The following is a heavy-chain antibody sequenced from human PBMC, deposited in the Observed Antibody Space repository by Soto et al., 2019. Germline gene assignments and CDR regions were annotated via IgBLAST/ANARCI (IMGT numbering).Heavy chain of an antibody. CDR1: GFTFSSYG. CDR2: ISYDGSHR. J-gene: IGHJ6*02. Sequence: QVQLVESGGGVVPPGRSLRLSCAASGFTFSSYGMHWVRQAPGKGLEWVAVISYDGSHRYYADSVKRRFPISRDNSKNTLYLQRNSLRAEDTALYYCANDVDSQYSGYGGVYYSYSMDVWGQGTTVTVS. D-gene: IGHD5-12*01. CDR3: ANDVDSQYSGYGGVYYSYSMDV. V-gene: IGHV3-30*18.